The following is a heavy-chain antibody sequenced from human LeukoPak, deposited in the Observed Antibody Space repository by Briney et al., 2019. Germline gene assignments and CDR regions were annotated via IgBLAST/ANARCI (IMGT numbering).Heavy chain of an antibody. V-gene: IGHV3-23*01. CDR3: AKDRVCPGFNLFDP. J-gene: IGHJ5*02. CDR1: GFTFRIYA. D-gene: IGHD3-16*01. CDR2: ISGRGDSK. Sequence: GWSLTLAYAPSGFTFRIYAMSWVRQAPGKGLKWVSAISGRGDSKYCANFVKGWFTIFRGNSKRTLYLQMNSLRAEDTAVYYCAKDRVCPGFNLFDPWGQETLVTVSS.